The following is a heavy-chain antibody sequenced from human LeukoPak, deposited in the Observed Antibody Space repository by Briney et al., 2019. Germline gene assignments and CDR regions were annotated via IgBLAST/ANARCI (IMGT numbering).Heavy chain of an antibody. CDR1: GFTFSDYY. J-gene: IGHJ6*02. CDR3: ARATMTHYYYYGMDV. CDR2: ISSSGSTI. V-gene: IGHV3-11*01. Sequence: GGSLRLSCAASGFTFSDYYMSWIRQAPGRGLEWVSYISSSGSTIYYADSVKGRFTISRDNAKNSLYLQMNSLRAEDTAVYYCARATMTHYYYYGMDVWGQGTTVTVSS.